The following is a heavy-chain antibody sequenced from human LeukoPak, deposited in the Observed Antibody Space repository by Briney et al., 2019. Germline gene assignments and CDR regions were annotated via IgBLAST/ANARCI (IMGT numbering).Heavy chain of an antibody. V-gene: IGHV4-34*01. CDR1: GGSFSGYY. CDR3: ARGRKVRGTHYYYGMDV. CDR2: INHSGST. J-gene: IGHJ6*02. Sequence: SETLSLTCAVYGGSFSGYYWSCIRRPPGKGLEWIGEINHSGSTNYNPSLKSRVTISVDTSKNQFSLKLSSVTAADTAVYYCARGRKVRGTHYYYGMDVWGQGTTVTVSS. D-gene: IGHD3-10*01.